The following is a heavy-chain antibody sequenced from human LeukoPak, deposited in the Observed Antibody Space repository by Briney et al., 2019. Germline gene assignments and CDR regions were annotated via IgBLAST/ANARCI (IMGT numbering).Heavy chain of an antibody. Sequence: SETLSLTCTVSGGSISSYYWSWIRQPPGKGLEWIGYIYYSGSTNHNPSLKSRVTISIDTSKNQFSLKLSSVTAADTAVYYCARLSIAALSSPDYWGQGTLATVYS. J-gene: IGHJ4*02. V-gene: IGHV4-59*01. CDR2: IYYSGST. D-gene: IGHD6-6*01. CDR3: ARLSIAALSSPDY. CDR1: GGSISSYY.